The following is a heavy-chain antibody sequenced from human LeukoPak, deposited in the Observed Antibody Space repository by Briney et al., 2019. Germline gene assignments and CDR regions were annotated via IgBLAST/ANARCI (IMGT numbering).Heavy chain of an antibody. V-gene: IGHV3-53*01. CDR1: GFTVSSNY. CDR3: ARGAPYCSSTSCYVNWFDP. D-gene: IGHD2-2*01. CDR2: SYSGGST. J-gene: IGHJ5*02. Sequence: GGSLRLSCAASGFTVSSNYMSWVRQAPGKGLEWVSVSYSGGSTYYADSVKGRFTISRDNSKNTLYLQMNSLRAEDTAVYYCARGAPYCSSTSCYVNWFDPWGQGTLVTVSS.